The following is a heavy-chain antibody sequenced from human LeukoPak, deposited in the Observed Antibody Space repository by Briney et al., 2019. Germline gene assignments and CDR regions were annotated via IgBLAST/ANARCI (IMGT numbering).Heavy chain of an antibody. V-gene: IGHV3-23*01. CDR2: ISGSGGST. J-gene: IGHJ4*02. Sequence: PGGSLRLSCAASGFSFGSYAMSWVRQGPGKGLEWVSTISGSGGSTYYADSVKGRFTISRDKSKNTLHLQMISLRAEDTALYYCAKEPPYCSGLTCNFDYWGQGTLVTVSS. CDR3: AKEPPYCSGLTCNFDY. D-gene: IGHD2-15*01. CDR1: GFSFGSYA.